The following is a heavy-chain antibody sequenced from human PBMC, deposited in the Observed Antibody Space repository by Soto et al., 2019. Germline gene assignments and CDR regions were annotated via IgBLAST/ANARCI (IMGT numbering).Heavy chain of an antibody. V-gene: IGHV3-48*03. CDR3: ARESFSASPNFFDY. J-gene: IGHJ4*02. Sequence: SGGSLRLSCAASGFAFSNYEMNWVRQAPGKGLEWVSYISLSGSTIYYADSVKGRFTISRDDAKNSLYLQMDSLRADDTAVYYSARESFSASPNFFDYWGQGTLVTV. CDR1: GFAFSNYE. D-gene: IGHD3-3*02. CDR2: ISLSGSTI.